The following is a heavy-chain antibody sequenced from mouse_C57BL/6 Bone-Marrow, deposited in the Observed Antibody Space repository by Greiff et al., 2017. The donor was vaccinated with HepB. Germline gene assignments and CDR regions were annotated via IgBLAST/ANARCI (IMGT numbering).Heavy chain of an antibody. Sequence: EVKLMESGGGLVQPGGSMKLSCVASGFTFSNYWMNWVRQSPEKGLEWVAQIRLKSDNYATHYAESVKGRFTISRDDSKSSVYLQMNNLRAEDTGIYYCTDYSNGDYWGQGTTLTVSS. CDR2: IRLKSDNYAT. J-gene: IGHJ2*01. CDR1: GFTFSNYW. D-gene: IGHD2-5*01. CDR3: TDYSNGDY. V-gene: IGHV6-3*01.